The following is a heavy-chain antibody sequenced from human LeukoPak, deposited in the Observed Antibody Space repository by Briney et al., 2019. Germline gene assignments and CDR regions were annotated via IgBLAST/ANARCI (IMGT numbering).Heavy chain of an antibody. Sequence: SVKVSCKASGGTFSSYAIRWVRQAPGQGLEWMGRIIPIFGTANYAQKFQGRVTITTDESTSTAYMELSSLRSEDTAVYYCAVWYYGSGSYYTPPDYWGQGTLVTVSS. CDR2: IIPIFGTA. J-gene: IGHJ4*02. CDR1: GGTFSSYA. D-gene: IGHD3-10*01. V-gene: IGHV1-69*05. CDR3: AVWYYGSGSYYTPPDY.